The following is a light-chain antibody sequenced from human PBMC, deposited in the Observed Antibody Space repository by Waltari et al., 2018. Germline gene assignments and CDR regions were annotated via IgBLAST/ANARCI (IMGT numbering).Light chain of an antibody. CDR2: WAS. J-gene: IGKJ1*01. Sequence: DIVMTQSPDSLAVSLGERATINCKSSQSVLYTPNNKNYLVWYQQKPGQPPKLLFYWASTRESGVPDRFSGSGSGTDFTLTISGLQAEDVAVYYCQQYYSPPWTFGQGTQVEIK. CDR3: QQYYSPPWT. CDR1: QSVLYTPNNKNY. V-gene: IGKV4-1*01.